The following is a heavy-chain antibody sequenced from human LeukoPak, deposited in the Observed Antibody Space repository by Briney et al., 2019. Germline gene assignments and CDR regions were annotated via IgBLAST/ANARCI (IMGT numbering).Heavy chain of an antibody. V-gene: IGHV1-3*01. CDR2: INAGNGNT. CDR1: GYTFTSYA. Sequence: GASVNVSCKASGYTFTSYAMHWVRQAPGQRLEWMGWINAGNGNTKYSQKFQGRVTITRDTSACTAYMELSSLRSEDTAVYYCARGGNYYDSSGYYDFGYWGQGTLVTVSS. J-gene: IGHJ4*02. D-gene: IGHD3-22*01. CDR3: ARGGNYYDSSGYYDFGY.